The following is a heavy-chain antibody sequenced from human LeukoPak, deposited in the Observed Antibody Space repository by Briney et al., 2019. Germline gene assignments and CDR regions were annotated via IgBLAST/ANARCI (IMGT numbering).Heavy chain of an antibody. J-gene: IGHJ6*02. D-gene: IGHD6-19*01. CDR1: GFTFSSYS. CDR3: ARDHSSGWYLGNGMDV. V-gene: IGHV3-21*01. CDR2: ISSSSSYI. Sequence: AGGSLRLSCAASGFTFSSYSMNWVRQAPGKGLEWVSSISSSSSYIYYADSVKGRFTISRDNAKNSLYLQMNSLRVEDTAVYYCARDHSSGWYLGNGMDVWGQGTTVTVSS.